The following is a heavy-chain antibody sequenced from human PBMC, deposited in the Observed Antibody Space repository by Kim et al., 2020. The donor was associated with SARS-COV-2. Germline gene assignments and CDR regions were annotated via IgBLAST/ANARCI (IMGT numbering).Heavy chain of an antibody. CDR3: ARDDPYRNGKGVAY. Sequence: ASVKVSCKGSGYPFSDYAIHWVRQAPGQTLEWIGWINVANVNTKYSQMFQGRVTITSDTSASTVYMEMNSLRSEDTAIYYCARDDPYRNGKGVAYWGQGTLVTVSP. D-gene: IGHD2-8*01. CDR2: INVANVNT. CDR1: GYPFSDYA. J-gene: IGHJ4*02. V-gene: IGHV1-3*01.